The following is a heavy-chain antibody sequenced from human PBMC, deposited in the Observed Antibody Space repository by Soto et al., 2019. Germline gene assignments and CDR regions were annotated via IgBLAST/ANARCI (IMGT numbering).Heavy chain of an antibody. J-gene: IGHJ5*02. CDR3: ARDLGRGGYCISTSCYGGPWFDP. CDR2: IWYDGSNK. CDR1: GFTFSSYG. Sequence: GGSLRLSCAASGFTFSSYGMHWVRQAPGKGLEWVAVIWYDGSNKYYADSVKGRFTISRDNSKNTLYLQMNSLRAEDTAVYYCARDLGRGGYCISTSCYGGPWFDPWGQGTLVTVSS. D-gene: IGHD2-2*01. V-gene: IGHV3-33*01.